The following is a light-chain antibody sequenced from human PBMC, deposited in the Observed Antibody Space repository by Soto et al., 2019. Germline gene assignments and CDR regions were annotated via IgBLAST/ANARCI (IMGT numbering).Light chain of an antibody. J-gene: IGKJ1*01. CDR3: QQYGSSSWT. CDR1: QSVSSSY. Sequence: EIVLKQSPGTLSLSPGARATLSCRASQSVSSSYLAWYQQKPGQAPRLLIYGASSRATGLPDRFSGSGSGTDFTLTISRLEPEDFAVYYCQQYGSSSWTCGQGTKVEIK. V-gene: IGKV3-20*01. CDR2: GAS.